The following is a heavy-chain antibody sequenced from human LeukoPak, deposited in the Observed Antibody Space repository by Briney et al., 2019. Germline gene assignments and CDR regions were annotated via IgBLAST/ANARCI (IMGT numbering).Heavy chain of an antibody. V-gene: IGHV4-4*02. CDR2: IYHSGST. CDR1: GGSISSSNW. CDR3: ARVGRFCNSVSCYSDYYYGMDV. D-gene: IGHD2-2*01. Sequence: PSETLSLTCAVSGGSISSSNWWSWVRQPPGKGLEWIGEIYHSGSTNYNPSLKSRVTISVDKSKDQFSLKLNSVTAADTAVYYCARVGRFCNSVSCYSDYYYGMDVWGQGTAVTVS. J-gene: IGHJ6*02.